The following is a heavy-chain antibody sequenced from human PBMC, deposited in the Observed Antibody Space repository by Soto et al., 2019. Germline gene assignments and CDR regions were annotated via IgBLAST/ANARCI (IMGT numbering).Heavy chain of an antibody. CDR1: GDSPSSNY. CDR2: IYYTGYT. D-gene: IGHD3-16*01. J-gene: IGHJ4*02. V-gene: IGHV4-59*08. Sequence: SETLSLTCPVSGDSPSSNYLSWMRQPPGKGLEWIGYIYYTGYTSYNPSLKSRVTISIDTARNQFSLKLRSVTAADTAMYFCARHGWGTDFWGQGTLVTVSS. CDR3: ARHGWGTDF.